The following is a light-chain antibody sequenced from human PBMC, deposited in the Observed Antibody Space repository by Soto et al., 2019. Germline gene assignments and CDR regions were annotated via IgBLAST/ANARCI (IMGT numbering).Light chain of an antibody. Sequence: QSALTQPASVSGSPGQSITISCTGTSSDVGAYNYVSWYQHHPGKAPKLMIYDVSNRPSGVSNRFSGSKSGNTASLTISGLQAEDEAAYYCSSYTSSSTLVLFGGGTKLTVL. CDR3: SSYTSSSTLVL. CDR1: SSDVGAYNY. V-gene: IGLV2-14*03. J-gene: IGLJ2*01. CDR2: DVS.